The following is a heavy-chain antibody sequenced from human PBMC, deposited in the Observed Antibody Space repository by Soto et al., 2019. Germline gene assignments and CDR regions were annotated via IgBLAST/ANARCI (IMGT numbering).Heavy chain of an antibody. CDR3: ARHGLGGSYSSDYYYYGMDV. J-gene: IGHJ6*02. Sequence: PSETLSLTCTVSGGSISSSSYYWGWIRQPPGKGLEWIGSIYYSGSTYYNQSLKSRVTISVDTSKNQFSLKLSSVTAADTAVYYFARHGLGGSYSSDYYYYGMDVWGQGTTVT. V-gene: IGHV4-39*01. CDR2: IYYSGST. D-gene: IGHD1-26*01. CDR1: GGSISSSSYY.